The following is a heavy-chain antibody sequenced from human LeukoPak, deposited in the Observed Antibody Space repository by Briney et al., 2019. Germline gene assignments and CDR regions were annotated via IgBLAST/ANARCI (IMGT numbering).Heavy chain of an antibody. D-gene: IGHD5-18*01. J-gene: IGHJ4*02. Sequence: SVKVSCKAFGGTFSSYAISWVRQAPGQGLEWMGRIIPILGIANCAQKFQGRVTMTRDTSTSTVYMELSSLRSEDTAVYYCARGGLSSYGLADYWGQGTLVTVSS. CDR3: ARGGLSSYGLADY. V-gene: IGHV1-69*04. CDR2: IIPILGIA. CDR1: GGTFSSYA.